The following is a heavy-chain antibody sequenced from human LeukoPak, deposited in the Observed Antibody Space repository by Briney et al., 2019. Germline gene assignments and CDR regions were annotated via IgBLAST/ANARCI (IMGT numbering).Heavy chain of an antibody. Sequence: ASVKVSCKASGYTFTGYCMHWVRQAPGQGLEWMGWINPNSGGTNYAQKFQGRVTMTRDTSISTAYMELSRLRSDDTAVYYCARRNFWSGYPYLNWFDPWGQGTLVTVSS. CDR3: ARRNFWSGYPYLNWFDP. CDR1: GYTFTGYC. V-gene: IGHV1-2*02. CDR2: INPNSGGT. D-gene: IGHD3-3*01. J-gene: IGHJ5*02.